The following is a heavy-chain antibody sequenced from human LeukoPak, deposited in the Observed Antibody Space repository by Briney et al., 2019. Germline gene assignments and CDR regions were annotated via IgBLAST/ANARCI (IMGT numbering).Heavy chain of an antibody. CDR1: GFTFSTYW. CDR3: VRSPFSNGF. D-gene: IGHD4-11*01. Sequence: GGSLRLSCPASGFTFSTYWMSWVRQAPGKGLEWVANIKQDGSEMYYVDSVKGRFTISRDNAKNSLYLQMNSLRAEDTAVYYCVRSPFSNGFWGQGTLVTVSS. J-gene: IGHJ4*02. V-gene: IGHV3-7*03. CDR2: IKQDGSEM.